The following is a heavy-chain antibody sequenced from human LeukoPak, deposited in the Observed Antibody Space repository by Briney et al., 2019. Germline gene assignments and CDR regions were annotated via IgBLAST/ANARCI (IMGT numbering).Heavy chain of an antibody. D-gene: IGHD3-10*01. CDR1: GCTFNNYA. CDR2: ISGSGGST. Sequence: GGSLRLSCAASGCTFNNYAMTWVRQAPGRGLEWVSGISGSGGSTSYADSVKGRFTISRDNSKNTLYLQMNSLRAEDTAVYYCAKGVRGVIRDAFDIWGQGTMVTVSS. V-gene: IGHV3-23*01. CDR3: AKGVRGVIRDAFDI. J-gene: IGHJ3*02.